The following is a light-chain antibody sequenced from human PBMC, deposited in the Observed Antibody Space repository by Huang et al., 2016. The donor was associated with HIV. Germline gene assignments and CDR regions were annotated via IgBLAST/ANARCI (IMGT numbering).Light chain of an antibody. V-gene: IGKV3D-15*01. CDR3: QHYNNWPPWT. CDR2: GAS. Sequence: EIVMTQSPATLSVSPGERATLSCRASQGVSNNIAWYQQKPGQTPRLLIRGASTRATGIAAKVSGRGSGTDFTLTITSLQPEDSAVYYCQHYNNWPPWTFGPGTQVEI. CDR1: QGVSNN. J-gene: IGKJ1*01.